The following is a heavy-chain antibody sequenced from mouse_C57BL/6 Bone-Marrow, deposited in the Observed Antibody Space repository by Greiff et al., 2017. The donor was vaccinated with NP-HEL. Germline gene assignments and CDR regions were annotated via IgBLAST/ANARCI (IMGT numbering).Heavy chain of an antibody. CDR3: ARWDSSGYLYAMDY. Sequence: QVQLKQPGAELVKPGASVKLSCKASGYTFTSYWMHWVKQRPGRGLEWIGRIDPNSGGTKYNEKFKSKATLTVDKPSSTAYMQLSSLTSEDSAVYYCARWDSSGYLYAMDYWGQGTSVTVSS. V-gene: IGHV1-72*01. J-gene: IGHJ4*01. CDR1: GYTFTSYW. CDR2: IDPNSGGT. D-gene: IGHD3-2*02.